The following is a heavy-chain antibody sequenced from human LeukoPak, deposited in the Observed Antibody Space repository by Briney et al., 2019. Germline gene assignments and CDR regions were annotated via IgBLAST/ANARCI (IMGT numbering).Heavy chain of an antibody. CDR1: GYTFTGYY. CDR2: INPNSGGT. J-gene: IGHJ1*01. V-gene: IGHV1-2*02. CDR3: AREWELLRKYLYH. D-gene: IGHD1-26*01. Sequence: ASVKVSCKASGYTFTGYYLHWVRQAPGQGLDWMGWINPNSGGTTYAQNFKGRVTMTWDTSISTAYMELSRLRSDDTAVYYCAREWELLRKYLYHWGQGTLVTVSS.